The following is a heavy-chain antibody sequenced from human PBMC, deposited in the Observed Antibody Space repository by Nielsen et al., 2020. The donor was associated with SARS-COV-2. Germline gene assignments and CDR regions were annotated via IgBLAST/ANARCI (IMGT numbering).Heavy chain of an antibody. Sequence: SETLSLTCTVSGYSISSGYYWGWIRQPPGKGLEWIGSIYHSGSTYYNPSLKSRVTISVDTSKNQFSLRLSSVTAADTAVYYCARDHIVPFGRDYWGQGTLVTVSS. CDR1: GYSISSGYY. D-gene: IGHD3-16*02. V-gene: IGHV4-38-2*02. J-gene: IGHJ4*02. CDR3: ARDHIVPFGRDY. CDR2: IYHSGST.